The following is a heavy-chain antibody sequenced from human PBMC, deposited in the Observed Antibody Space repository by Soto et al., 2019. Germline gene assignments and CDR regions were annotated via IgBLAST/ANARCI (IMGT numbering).Heavy chain of an antibody. J-gene: IGHJ4*02. D-gene: IGHD3-10*01. CDR3: ARVSETMTGSVY. V-gene: IGHV3-53*01. CDR1: GFTVSSNY. CDR2: IYSGGST. Sequence: GGYLRLSCAASGFTVSSNYMSWVRQAPGKGLEWVSVIYSGGSTYYADSVKGRFTISRDNSKNTLYLQMNSLSAEDPAVYYCARVSETMTGSVYWGQGTLV.